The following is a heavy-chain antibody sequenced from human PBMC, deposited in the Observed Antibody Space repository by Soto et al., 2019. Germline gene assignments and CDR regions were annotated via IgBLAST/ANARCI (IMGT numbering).Heavy chain of an antibody. CDR2: IWYDGSNK. D-gene: IGHD6-19*01. Sequence: GGSLRLSCAASGFTFSSYGMHWVRQAPGKGLEWVAVIWYDGSNKYYADSVKGRFTISRDNSKNTLYLQMNSLRAEDTAVYYCARDGGYSSGWHDFFDYWGQGTLVIVSS. J-gene: IGHJ4*02. CDR3: ARDGGYSSGWHDFFDY. CDR1: GFTFSSYG. V-gene: IGHV3-33*01.